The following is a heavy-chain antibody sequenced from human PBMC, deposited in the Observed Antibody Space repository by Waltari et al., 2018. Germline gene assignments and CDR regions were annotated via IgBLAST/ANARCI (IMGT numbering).Heavy chain of an antibody. CDR2: ISPSGDST. Sequence: EVQLLESGGGLVQPGGSLRLSCAASGFTFKNYDMSWVRQAPGKGLEWVSAISPSGDSTHYGDSGKGRFTISRDNSKNILYLQLNSLRAEDTAVYYCAKDRDESQPSCGSDCYWDSWGQGTLVTVSS. J-gene: IGHJ4*02. V-gene: IGHV3-23*01. CDR1: GFTFKNYD. D-gene: IGHD2-21*01. CDR3: AKDRDESQPSCGSDCYWDS.